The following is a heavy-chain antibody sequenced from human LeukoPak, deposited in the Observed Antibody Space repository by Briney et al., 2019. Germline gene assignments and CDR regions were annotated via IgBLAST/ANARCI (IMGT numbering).Heavy chain of an antibody. CDR3: ARDDTALSLFDY. CDR2: IGSRSTYI. CDR1: GVGPGMFT. D-gene: IGHD5-18*01. J-gene: IGHJ4*02. Sequence: GRSLRPSPAASGVGPGMFTTKWVSQAPGEGLWWVSSIGSRSTYIYYAESVKGRFTISRDNAKNSLYLQMNSLRAEDTAVYFCARDDTALSLFDYWGQGTLVTVSS. V-gene: IGHV3-21*04.